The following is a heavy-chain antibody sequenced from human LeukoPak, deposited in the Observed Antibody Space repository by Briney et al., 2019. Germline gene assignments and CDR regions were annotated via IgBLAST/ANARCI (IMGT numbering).Heavy chain of an antibody. Sequence: ASVKVSCKASGGTFSSYAISWVRQAPGQGLEWMGGIIPIFGTANYAQKFQGRVTITADKSTSTAYMELSSLRSEDTAVYYCAHSTYYYDSSGYFFVYYYYYMDVWGKGTTVTVSS. V-gene: IGHV1-69*06. CDR3: AHSTYYYDSSGYFFVYYYYYMDV. D-gene: IGHD3-22*01. J-gene: IGHJ6*03. CDR1: GGTFSSYA. CDR2: IIPIFGTA.